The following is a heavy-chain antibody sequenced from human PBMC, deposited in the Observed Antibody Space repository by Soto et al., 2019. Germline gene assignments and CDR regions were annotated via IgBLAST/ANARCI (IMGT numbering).Heavy chain of an antibody. J-gene: IGHJ4*02. CDR3: ARGPDYYDSSGYSDPFDY. V-gene: IGHV4-30-2*01. D-gene: IGHD3-22*01. CDR1: GGSTSSGGYS. Sequence: SETRSLTCAVSGGSTSSGGYSWSWIRQPPGKGLEWIGYIYHSGSTYYNPSLKSRVTISVDRSKNQFSLKLSSVTAADTAVYYCARGPDYYDSSGYSDPFDYWGQGTLVTVSS. CDR2: IYHSGST.